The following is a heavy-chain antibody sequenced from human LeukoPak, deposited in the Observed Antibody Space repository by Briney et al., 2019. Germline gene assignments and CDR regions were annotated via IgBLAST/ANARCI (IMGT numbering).Heavy chain of an antibody. CDR1: GFTFSNYA. Sequence: GGSLRLSCAASGFTFSNYAMTWVRQAPGRGLEWVSAIGLGGGTYYADSVKGRFTISRDNSKNTLYLQMNSLRAEDTAVYYCANQPPVGGLYYFDYWGQGTLVTVSS. V-gene: IGHV3-23*01. D-gene: IGHD1-26*01. J-gene: IGHJ4*02. CDR2: IGLGGGT. CDR3: ANQPPVGGLYYFDY.